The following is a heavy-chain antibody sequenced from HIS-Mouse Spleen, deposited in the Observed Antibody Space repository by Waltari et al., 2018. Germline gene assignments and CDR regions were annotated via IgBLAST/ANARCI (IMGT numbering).Heavy chain of an antibody. CDR1: GGSISSSSYY. CDR3: AREIPYSSSWYDWYFDL. J-gene: IGHJ2*01. D-gene: IGHD6-13*01. CDR2: IYYSGPT. V-gene: IGHV4-39*07. Sequence: QLQLQESGPGLVKPAETLSPTCTVPGGSISSSSYYWGRSRQPPGKGLEWIGSIYYSGPTYYNPSLKSRVTISVDTSKNQFSLKLSSVTAADTAVYYCAREIPYSSSWYDWYFDLWGRGTLVTVSS.